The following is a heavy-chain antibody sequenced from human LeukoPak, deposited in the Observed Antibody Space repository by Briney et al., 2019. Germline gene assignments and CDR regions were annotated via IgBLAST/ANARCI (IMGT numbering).Heavy chain of an antibody. CDR1: GGSISSGDYY. CDR2: IYYSGDT. J-gene: IGHJ3*02. CDR3: ARGDYGDLGAFDI. Sequence: SQTLSLTCTVSGGSISSGDYYWSWIRQPPGKGLEWIGYIYYSGDTYYNPSLKSRFIISGDTSKNQFSLKLNSVTAADTAIYYCARGDYGDLGAFDIWGQGTMVTVSS. D-gene: IGHD4-17*01. V-gene: IGHV4-30-4*01.